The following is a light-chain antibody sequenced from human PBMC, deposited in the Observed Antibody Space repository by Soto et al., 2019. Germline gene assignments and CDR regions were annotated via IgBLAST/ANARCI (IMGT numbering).Light chain of an antibody. J-gene: IGKJ1*01. CDR3: LQYNNWRT. CDR1: QSISTN. CDR2: DAS. V-gene: IGKV3-15*01. Sequence: EIVLTQSPGTLSLSPGERATLSCRASQSISTNLAWYQQKPGQAPRLLIYDASTRAAGIPARFSGSGSGTEFTLTISSLQSEDFAVYYCLQYNNWRTFGQGTKVDIK.